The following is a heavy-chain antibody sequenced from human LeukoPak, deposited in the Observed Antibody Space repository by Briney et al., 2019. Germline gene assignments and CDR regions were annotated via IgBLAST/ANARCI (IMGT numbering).Heavy chain of an antibody. CDR2: IYYSGST. V-gene: IGHV4-39*07. CDR3: ARDGRSYFDY. D-gene: IGHD1-26*01. Sequence: SETLTLTCTVSGGSISSSSYYWGWIRQPPGKALEWIGSIYYSGSTYYNPSLKSRVTISVDTSKNQFSLKLSSVTAADTAVYYCARDGRSYFDYWGQGTLVTVSS. J-gene: IGHJ4*02. CDR1: GGSISSSSYY.